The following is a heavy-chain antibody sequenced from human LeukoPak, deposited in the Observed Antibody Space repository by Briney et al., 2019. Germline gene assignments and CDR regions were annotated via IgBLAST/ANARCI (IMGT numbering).Heavy chain of an antibody. CDR2: ISPDGSTT. V-gene: IGHV3-74*01. D-gene: IGHD3-10*01. CDR1: GFTFSSDW. Sequence: GGSLRLSCTASGFTFSSDWMHWVRQAPGKGLVWVSRISPDGSTTNYADSVKGRFTISRDNAKNTLSLQMNSLRAEDTAVYYCVRGRSTYYGYFDYWGQGTLVTVSS. J-gene: IGHJ4*02. CDR3: VRGRSTYYGYFDY.